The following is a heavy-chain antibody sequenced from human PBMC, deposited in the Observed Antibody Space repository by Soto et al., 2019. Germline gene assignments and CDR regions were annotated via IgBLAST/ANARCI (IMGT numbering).Heavy chain of an antibody. CDR2: IIPIFGTA. CDR3: ARVADGGAFI. CDR1: GXTFSSYA. D-gene: IGHD4-17*01. J-gene: IGHJ3*02. Sequence: QXQLVQSGAEVKKPGSSVKVSCKASGXTFSSYAIXWVXQXXXQGLEWMGGIIPIFGTANYAQKFQGRVTITADESTSTAYMELSSLRSEDTAVYYCARVADGGAFIWGQGTMVTVSS. V-gene: IGHV1-69*01.